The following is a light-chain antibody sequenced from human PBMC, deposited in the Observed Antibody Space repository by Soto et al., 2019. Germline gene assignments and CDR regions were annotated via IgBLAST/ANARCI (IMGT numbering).Light chain of an antibody. J-gene: IGLJ1*01. V-gene: IGLV1-44*01. CDR3: AAWDESLNGYV. Sequence: QSALTQPPSASGTPGQRVTISCSGSSSNIGSNTVNWYQQLPGTAPKLLIYSNNQRPSGVPDRFSGSKSGTSASLAISGLQSQDEPDYYCAAWDESLNGYVFGTGTKVTVL. CDR1: SSNIGSNT. CDR2: SNN.